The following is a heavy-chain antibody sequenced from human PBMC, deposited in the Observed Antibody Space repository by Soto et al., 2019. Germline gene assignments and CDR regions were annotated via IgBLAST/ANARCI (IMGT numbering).Heavy chain of an antibody. D-gene: IGHD4-17*01. CDR1: GFTFSSYA. V-gene: IGHV3-30-3*01. Sequence: PGGSLRLSCAASGFTFSSYAMHWVRQAPGKGLEWVAVISYDGSNKYYADSVKGRFTISRDNSKNTLYLQMNSLRAEDTAAYYCAIEPGVTTGDWWGQGTLVTVSS. CDR2: ISYDGSNK. CDR3: AIEPGVTTGDW. J-gene: IGHJ4*02.